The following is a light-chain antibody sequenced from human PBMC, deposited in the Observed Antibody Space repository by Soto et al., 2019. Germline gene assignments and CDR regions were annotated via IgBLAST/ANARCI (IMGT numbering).Light chain of an antibody. V-gene: IGKV3-20*01. CDR2: GVS. Sequence: DIVLTQSPGTLSLSPGERATLSCRASQTIRTASLAWYQQKPGQAPRLLIYGVSTRATGIPDRFSGSGSGTDFTLTINRLEPEDFAVYYCQQYDGSSTTFGQGTRVEIK. CDR1: QTIRTAS. J-gene: IGKJ1*01. CDR3: QQYDGSSTT.